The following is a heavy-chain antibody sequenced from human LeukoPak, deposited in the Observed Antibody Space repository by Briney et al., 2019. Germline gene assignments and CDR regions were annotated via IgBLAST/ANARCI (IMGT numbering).Heavy chain of an antibody. CDR2: ISSSSSTI. V-gene: IGHV3-48*04. Sequence: GGSLRLSCAASGFTFSSYDVNWVRQAPGKGLEWISYISSSSSTIYYADSVKGRFTIPRDNAKNSLYLQMNSLRAEDTAVYYCARVQVALSYSSGWYGAFDIWGQGTMVTVSS. D-gene: IGHD6-19*01. J-gene: IGHJ3*02. CDR3: ARVQVALSYSSGWYGAFDI. CDR1: GFTFSSYD.